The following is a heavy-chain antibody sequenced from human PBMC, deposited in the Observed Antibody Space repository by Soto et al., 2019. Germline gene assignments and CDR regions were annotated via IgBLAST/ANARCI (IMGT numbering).Heavy chain of an antibody. Sequence: PVGALRLACAAWRFTCSRLAMSWFRQAPGKWREWVSNISSDGDQTNYADSVKGRFTISRDNSENTMYLRMSSLRADDTAVYYCAKAAIGDSISYGLDVWGQGTLVTVSS. CDR1: RFTCSRLA. CDR3: AKAAIGDSISYGLDV. CDR2: ISSDGDQT. J-gene: IGHJ4*02. D-gene: IGHD5-18*01. V-gene: IGHV3-23*01.